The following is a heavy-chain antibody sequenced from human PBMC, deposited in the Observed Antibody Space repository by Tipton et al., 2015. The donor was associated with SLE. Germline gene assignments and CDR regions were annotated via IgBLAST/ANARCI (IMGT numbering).Heavy chain of an antibody. Sequence: TLSLTCAVYGGSFSGYYWTWIRQPPGKGLEWIGEINHSGSTNDNPSLKSRVTVSLDTSKNQFSLRLSSVTAADTAVYYCARGVGYSGYKNYMDAWGKGTTVTVSS. CDR2: INHSGST. D-gene: IGHD5-12*01. CDR3: ARGVGYSGYKNYMDA. V-gene: IGHV4-34*01. CDR1: GGSFSGYY. J-gene: IGHJ6*04.